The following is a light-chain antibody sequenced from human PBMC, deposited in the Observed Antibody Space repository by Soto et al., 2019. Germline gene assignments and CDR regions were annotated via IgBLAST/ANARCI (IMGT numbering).Light chain of an antibody. V-gene: IGLV2-23*01. CDR1: SSDVGKYKF. Sequence: QSALTQPASVSGSPGQSISVSCTGTSSDVGKYKFVSWYQQHPGKAPKLMIYEGTKRPSGVSNRFSGSKSGNTASLTISGLQAEDEGYYYCCSHAGGGTLVFGGGTKVTVL. J-gene: IGLJ3*02. CDR2: EGT. CDR3: CSHAGGGTLV.